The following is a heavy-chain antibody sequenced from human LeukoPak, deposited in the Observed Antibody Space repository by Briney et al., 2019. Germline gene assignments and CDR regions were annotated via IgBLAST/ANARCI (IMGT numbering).Heavy chain of an antibody. V-gene: IGHV3-7*01. CDR2: IKTDGTVK. CDR1: GFTFSDFW. J-gene: IGHJ4*02. CDR3: VPRGGG. Sequence: GGSLRLSCITSGFTFSDFWLTWVRQAPGKGLEWVASIKTDGTVKYHVDSVKGRFTISRDNAKASLYLQMTSLRAEDTAVYYCVPRGGGGGQGALVTVSS. D-gene: IGHD3-10*01.